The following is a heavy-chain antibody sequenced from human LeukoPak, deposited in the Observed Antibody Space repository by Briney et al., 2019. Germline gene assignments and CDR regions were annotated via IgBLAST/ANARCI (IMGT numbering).Heavy chain of an antibody. CDR2: IIPIFGTA. J-gene: IGHJ3*02. CDR3: ARSLGIIRAFDI. V-gene: IGHV1-69*05. D-gene: IGHD3-10*01. Sequence: SVKVSCKASGGTFSSYAITWVRQAPGQGLEWMGRIIPIFGTANYAQKFQGRVTITTDESTSTAYMELISLRSEDTAVYYCARSLGIIRAFDIWGQGTMVTVSS. CDR1: GGTFSSYA.